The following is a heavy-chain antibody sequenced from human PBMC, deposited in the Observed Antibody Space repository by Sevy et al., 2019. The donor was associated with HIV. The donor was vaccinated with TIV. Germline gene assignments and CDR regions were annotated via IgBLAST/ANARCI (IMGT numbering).Heavy chain of an antibody. V-gene: IGHV1-18*01. CDR1: GYTFTSYG. CDR3: ARDLRGSPYCGGDCSSDY. D-gene: IGHD2-21*02. CDR2: ISAYNGNT. J-gene: IGHJ4*02. Sequence: ASVKVSCKASGYTFTSYGISWVRQAPGQGLEWMGWISAYNGNTNYAQKLQGRVTMTTDTSTSTAYMELRSLRSDDTAVYYCARDLRGSPYCGGDCSSDYWGQGTLVTVSS.